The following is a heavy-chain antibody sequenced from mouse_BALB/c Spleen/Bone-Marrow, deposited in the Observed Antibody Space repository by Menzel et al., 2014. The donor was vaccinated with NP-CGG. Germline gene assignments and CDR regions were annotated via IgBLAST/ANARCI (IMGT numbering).Heavy chain of an antibody. Sequence: VQLKDSGPELVKPGASVKVSCKASGYIFTTYNMYWMKQSHGKSLEWIGYIDPYNGDATYNQKFKGKATLTVDKSSSTAYLHLNSLTSEDSAVYYCAKGVVSDYWGQGTTLTVSS. D-gene: IGHD1-1*01. CDR1: GYIFTTYN. CDR2: IDPYNGDA. J-gene: IGHJ2*01. CDR3: AKGVVSDY. V-gene: IGHV1S135*01.